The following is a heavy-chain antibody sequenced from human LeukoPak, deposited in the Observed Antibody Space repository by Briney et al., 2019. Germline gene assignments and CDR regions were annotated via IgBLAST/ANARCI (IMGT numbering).Heavy chain of an antibody. CDR1: GGSISSGDYY. V-gene: IGHV4-30-4*08. Sequence: KSSETLSLTCTVSGGSISSGDYYWSWIRQPPGKGLEWIGYIYYSGSTYYNPSLKSRVTISVDTSKNQFSLKLSSVTAADTAVYYCAREDRVPAATRDVWFDPWGQGTLVTVSS. CDR3: AREDRVPAATRDVWFDP. J-gene: IGHJ5*02. D-gene: IGHD2-2*01. CDR2: IYYSGST.